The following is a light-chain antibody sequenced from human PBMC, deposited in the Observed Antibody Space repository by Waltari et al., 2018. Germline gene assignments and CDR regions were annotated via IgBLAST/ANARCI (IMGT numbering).Light chain of an antibody. CDR2: GAY. J-gene: IGKJ3*01. Sequence: EIVLTQSPGTLSLSPGERATLSCRASQSVSSYLAWYQQKPGQAPRLLIYGAYSRATGSPDRFSGSGSGTDFTLTISRLEPEDFAVYYCQHYDSSRFTFGPGTKVDIK. CDR3: QHYDSSRFT. V-gene: IGKV3-20*01. CDR1: QSVSSY.